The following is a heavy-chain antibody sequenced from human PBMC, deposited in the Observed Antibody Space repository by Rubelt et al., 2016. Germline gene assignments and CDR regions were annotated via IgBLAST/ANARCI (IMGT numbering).Heavy chain of an antibody. CDR1: GYTFTNNW. CDR2: INPTDSET. V-gene: IGHV5-10-1*01. CDR3: TRGHGWTDY. D-gene: IGHD6-19*01. Sequence: EVQLMQSGAEVKKPGESLRITCKGSGYTFTNNWITWVRQMPGKGLEWMGRINPTDSETNYSPSFQGHVTISADKSISTAYLHWNSLKASDSAIYYCTRGHGWTDYWGQGTLVTVSS. J-gene: IGHJ4*02.